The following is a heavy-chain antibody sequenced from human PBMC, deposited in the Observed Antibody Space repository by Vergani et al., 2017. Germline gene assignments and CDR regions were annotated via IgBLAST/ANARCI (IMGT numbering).Heavy chain of an antibody. CDR2: ISSSSGYT. V-gene: IGHV3-11*06. CDR1: AFSFSDYY. J-gene: IGHJ4*02. Sequence: QVQLVESGGGLVKPGGSLRLSCAASAFSFSDYYMSWIRQAPGKGLEWVSYISSSSGYTNYADSVKGRFTISRDNAKNSLFLQMKSLRVEDTAVYYCARGQPQSGSPTPYGDYWGQGTLVTVSS. CDR3: ARGQPQSGSPTPYGDY. D-gene: IGHD2-15*01.